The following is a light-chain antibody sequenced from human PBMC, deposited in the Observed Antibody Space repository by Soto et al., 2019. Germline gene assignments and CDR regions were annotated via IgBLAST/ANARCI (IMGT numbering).Light chain of an antibody. CDR2: GAS. CDR1: QSVSSN. V-gene: IGKV3-15*01. J-gene: IGKJ2*01. CDR3: QQYNNWPGGT. Sequence: EIVMTQSPATLSVSPGERATLSCRASQSVSSNLAWYQQKPGQAPRLLIYGASTRATGIPARFSGSGPGTEFTLTISSLQSEDFAVYYCQQYNNWPGGTFGQGTKLEIK.